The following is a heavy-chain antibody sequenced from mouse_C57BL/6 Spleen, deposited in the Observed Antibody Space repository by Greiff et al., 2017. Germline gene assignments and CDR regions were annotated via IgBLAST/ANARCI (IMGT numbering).Heavy chain of an antibody. J-gene: IGHJ2*01. D-gene: IGHD2-5*01. CDR1: GYTFTSYW. Sequence: QVQLQQPGTELVKPGASVKLSCKASGYTFTSYWMHWVKQRPGQGLEWIGNINPSNGGTNYNEKFKSKATLTVDKSSSTAYMQLSGLTAEDSAVYYCARWHYSNYGDYWGQGTTLTVAS. CDR2: INPSNGGT. CDR3: ARWHYSNYGDY. V-gene: IGHV1-53*01.